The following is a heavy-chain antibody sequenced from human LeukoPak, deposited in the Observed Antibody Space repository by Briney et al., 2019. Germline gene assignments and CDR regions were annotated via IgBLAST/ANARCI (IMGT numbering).Heavy chain of an antibody. J-gene: IGHJ4*02. D-gene: IGHD4-11*01. CDR1: GGSISSGDYY. CDR3: ARARSDYPTTYYFDY. CDR2: IYYSGNT. V-gene: IGHV4-30-4*01. Sequence: PSETLTLTCTVSGGSISSGDYYWSWIRRPPGKGLEWIGYIYYSGNTYYNPSLKTRINISVDTSKNQFSLKLNSVTAADTAVYFCARARSDYPTTYYFDYWGQGTLVIVSS.